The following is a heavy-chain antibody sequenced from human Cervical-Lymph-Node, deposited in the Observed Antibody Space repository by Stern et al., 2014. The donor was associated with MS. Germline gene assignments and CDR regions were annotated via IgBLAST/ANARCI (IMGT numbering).Heavy chain of an antibody. Sequence: QVQLVQSGAEVKKPGASVKVSCKASGYTFTNYALHWVRQAPGQRPEWIGWPNAANHKTDYSQKFQGRVSITEDTSANTTYLELSSLRSEDTAVYYCAREGWRIQLWSALDYWGQGTLVTVSS. D-gene: IGHD5-18*01. CDR1: GYTFTNYA. CDR3: AREGWRIQLWSALDY. CDR2: PNAANHKT. V-gene: IGHV1-3*01. J-gene: IGHJ4*02.